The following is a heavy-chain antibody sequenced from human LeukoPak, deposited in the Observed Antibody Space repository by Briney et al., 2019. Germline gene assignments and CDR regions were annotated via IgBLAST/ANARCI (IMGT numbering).Heavy chain of an antibody. CDR1: GVSFSGYY. V-gene: IGHV4-34*01. CDR2: INHSGST. D-gene: IGHD2-2*01. J-gene: IGHJ4*02. CDR3: ARGPAATFYYFDY. Sequence: KPSETLSLTCAVYGVSFSGYYWSWIRQPPGKGLEWIGEINHSGSTNYNPSLKSRVTISVDTSKNQFSLKLSSVTAADTAVYYCARGPAATFYYFDYWGQGTLVTVSS.